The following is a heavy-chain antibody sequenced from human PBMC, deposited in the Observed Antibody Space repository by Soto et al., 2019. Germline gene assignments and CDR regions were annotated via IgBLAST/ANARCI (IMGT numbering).Heavy chain of an antibody. CDR2: ISSRSTTM. D-gene: IGHD3-10*01. J-gene: IGHJ6*02. CDR1: GFTFSSYS. CDR3: AKDGGSFYYYGMDV. Sequence: GGSLRLSCAASGFTFSSYSMYWVRQAPGKGLEWISEISSRSTTMYYADSVKGRFTISRDNAKNSLYLQMNSPRDEDTAVYYCAKDGGSFYYYGMDVWGQGTTVTVSS. V-gene: IGHV3-48*02.